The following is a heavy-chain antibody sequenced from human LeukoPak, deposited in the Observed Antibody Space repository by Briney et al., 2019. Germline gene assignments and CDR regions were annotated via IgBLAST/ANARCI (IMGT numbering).Heavy chain of an antibody. CDR2: IYHSGST. D-gene: IGHD6-13*01. V-gene: IGHV4-38-2*01. CDR1: GNSISSGYY. CDR3: ARVDSSSFDY. Sequence: SETLSLTCAVSGNSISSGYYWGWIRQPPGKGLEWIGSIYHSGSTYYNPSLKSRVTISVDTSKNQFSLKLSSVTAADTAVYYCARVDSSSFDYWGQGTLVTVSS. J-gene: IGHJ4*02.